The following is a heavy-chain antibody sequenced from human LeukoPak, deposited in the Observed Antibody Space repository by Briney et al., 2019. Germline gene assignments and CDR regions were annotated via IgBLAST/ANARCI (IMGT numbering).Heavy chain of an antibody. J-gene: IGHJ4*02. V-gene: IGHV3-73*01. CDR2: IRSKADSHAT. D-gene: IGHD6-19*01. CDR3: SRHLYSSAWYEEN. Sequence: GGSLRLSCAASGFTLSGSAVHAVRQASGKGLEWVGHIRSKADSHATAYAASVQGRFTISRDDSNNTAYLHMNSLKIEDAAVYFCSRHLYSSAWYEENWGQGTLVTVSS. CDR1: GFTLSGSA.